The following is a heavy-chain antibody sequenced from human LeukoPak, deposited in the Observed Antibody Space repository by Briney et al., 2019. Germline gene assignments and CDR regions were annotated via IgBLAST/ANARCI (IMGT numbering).Heavy chain of an antibody. D-gene: IGHD3-22*01. CDR3: AREVDYYDTSDYFPLGY. CDR2: IIPIFGTA. Sequence: GASVTVSCKASGGTFSNYAISWVRQAPGQGLEWMGGIIPIFGTANYAQKFQGRVTITADESTSTAYMELSRLRSDDTAVYYCAREVDYYDTSDYFPLGYWGQGTLVTVSS. J-gene: IGHJ4*02. V-gene: IGHV1-69*13. CDR1: GGTFSNYA.